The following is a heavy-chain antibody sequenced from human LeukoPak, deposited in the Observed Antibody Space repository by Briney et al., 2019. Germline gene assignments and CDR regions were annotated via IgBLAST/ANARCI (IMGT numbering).Heavy chain of an antibody. CDR2: IKSDGSDT. Sequence: GGSLRLSCAASGFTFSSYWMHWVRQAPGKGLVWVSRIKSDGSDTTYADSVKGRFTISRDNAKNMLYLRMNSLRAEDTAVYYCVNYGWGRPAWGQGTLVTVSS. D-gene: IGHD3-10*01. CDR1: GFTFSSYW. J-gene: IGHJ4*02. V-gene: IGHV3-74*03. CDR3: VNYGWGRPA.